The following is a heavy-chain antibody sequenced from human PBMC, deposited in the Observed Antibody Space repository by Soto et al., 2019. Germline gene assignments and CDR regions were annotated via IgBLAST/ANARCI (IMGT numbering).Heavy chain of an antibody. CDR1: GFTFGDYA. CDR2: VRTYAYGETT. V-gene: IGHV3-49*03. J-gene: IGHJ4*02. Sequence: GGSLRLSCTTSGFTFGDYAMSWFRQTPGKGLEWVGFVRTYAYGETTEYAASVKGRFTVGRDNSRSTAYLHMSSLKTEDTGVYFCSRDCPCGLGYCTNGACFPNDFWGQGTLVTVSS. D-gene: IGHD2-8*01. CDR3: SRDCPCGLGYCTNGACFPNDF.